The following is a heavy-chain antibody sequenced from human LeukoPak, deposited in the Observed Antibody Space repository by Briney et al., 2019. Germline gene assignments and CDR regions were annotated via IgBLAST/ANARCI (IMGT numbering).Heavy chain of an antibody. CDR2: ISGSGGST. CDR3: AKKYRYCSGGSCYGNFDY. D-gene: IGHD2-15*01. J-gene: IGHJ4*02. CDR1: GFTFSSDA. Sequence: PGGSLRLSCAASGFTFSSDAMSWVRQAPGKGLEWVSAISGSGGSTYYADSVKGRFTISRDNSKNTLYLQMNSLRAEDTAVYYCAKKYRYCSGGSCYGNFDYWGQGTLVTVSS. V-gene: IGHV3-23*01.